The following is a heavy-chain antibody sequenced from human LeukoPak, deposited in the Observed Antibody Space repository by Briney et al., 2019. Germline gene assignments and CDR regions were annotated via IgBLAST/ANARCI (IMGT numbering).Heavy chain of an antibody. Sequence: GGSLRLSCAASGFAFNSYGMHWVRQAPGKGLEWLAIISHDGSNTYYADSVKGRITISRDNSKNTLYLQMNSLRAEDTAVYYCARDIVVVVAATAYNWFDPWGQGTLVTVSS. V-gene: IGHV3-30*03. D-gene: IGHD2-15*01. CDR2: ISHDGSNT. CDR1: GFAFNSYG. CDR3: ARDIVVVVAATAYNWFDP. J-gene: IGHJ5*02.